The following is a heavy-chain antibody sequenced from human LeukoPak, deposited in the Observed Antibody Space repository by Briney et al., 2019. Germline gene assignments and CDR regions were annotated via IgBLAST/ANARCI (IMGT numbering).Heavy chain of an antibody. CDR1: GFIFSNHA. Sequence: PGASLRLSCAASGFIFSNHAMYWVRQAPGKGLEWVSAISGRSDNTYYADSVKGRFTLSRDSSKNTLYLQMNSLRADDTAVYYCAKWGDYDVLTGYYVSDFWGQGTLVTVSS. D-gene: IGHD3-9*01. CDR2: ISGRSDNT. V-gene: IGHV3-23*01. CDR3: AKWGDYDVLTGYYVSDF. J-gene: IGHJ4*02.